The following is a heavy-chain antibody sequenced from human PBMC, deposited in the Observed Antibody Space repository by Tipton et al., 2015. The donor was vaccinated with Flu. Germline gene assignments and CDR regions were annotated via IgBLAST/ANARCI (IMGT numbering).Heavy chain of an antibody. CDR2: ISGSGGST. V-gene: IGHV3-23*01. Sequence: GSLRLSCAASGFTFSSYAMSWVRQAPGKGLEWVSAISGSGGSTYYADSVKGRFTISRDNSKNTLYLQMNSLRAEDTAVYYCANTPFSITMVVVVKDYYYYGRDVWGQGTTVTVSS. J-gene: IGHJ6*02. CDR3: ANTPFSITMVVVVKDYYYYGRDV. D-gene: IGHD3-22*01. CDR1: GFTFSSYA.